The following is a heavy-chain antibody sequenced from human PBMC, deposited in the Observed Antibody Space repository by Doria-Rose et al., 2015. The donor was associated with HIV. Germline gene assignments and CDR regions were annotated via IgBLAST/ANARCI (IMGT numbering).Heavy chain of an antibody. D-gene: IGHD6-13*01. CDR1: GVSLSSPGMG. V-gene: IGHV2-26*01. CDR3: ARIKSSRWYHKYYFDF. Sequence: SGPVLVKPTETLTLTCTASGVSLSSPGMGVSWIRQPPGKALEWLANIFSDDTRSYKTSLKSRPTISRGTSKSQVVLTMTDMDPADTATYYCARIKSSRWYHKYYFDFWGQGTLVIVSA. CDR2: IFSDDTR. J-gene: IGHJ4*02.